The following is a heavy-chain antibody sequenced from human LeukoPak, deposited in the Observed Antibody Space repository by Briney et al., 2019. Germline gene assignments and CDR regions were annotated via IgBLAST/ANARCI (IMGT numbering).Heavy chain of an antibody. CDR2: ISGSGGST. CDR3: ATPGGDY. CDR1: EFTFSNYV. J-gene: IGHJ4*02. Sequence: GGSLRLSCAASEFTFSNYVINWVRQAPGKGLEWVSAISGSGGSTYYADSVKGRFTISRDNSKSTLYLQMNSLRAEDTAVYYCATPGGDYWGQGTLVTVSS. V-gene: IGHV3-23*01.